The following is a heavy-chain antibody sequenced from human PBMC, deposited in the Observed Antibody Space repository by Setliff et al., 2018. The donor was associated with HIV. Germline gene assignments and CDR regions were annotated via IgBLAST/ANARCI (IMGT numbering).Heavy chain of an antibody. CDR3: ASSAGAVPTTAPYGDYYYYYMDV. CDR2: IIPIFGTP. J-gene: IGHJ6*03. Sequence: SVKVSCKASGGIFSRFAFSWVRQAPGQGLEWMGGIIPIFGTPNYAQKFQGRVTITTDESTNKVYMELYSLTSEDTAIYYCASSAGAVPTTAPYGDYYYYYMDVWGKGTTVTVSS. CDR1: GGIFSRFA. D-gene: IGHD1-1*01. V-gene: IGHV1-69*05.